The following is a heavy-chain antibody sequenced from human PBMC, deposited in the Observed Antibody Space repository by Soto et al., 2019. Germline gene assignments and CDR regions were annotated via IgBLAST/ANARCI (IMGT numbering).Heavy chain of an antibody. D-gene: IGHD1-1*01. J-gene: IGHJ4*02. V-gene: IGHV5-10-1*01. CDR1: GYIFTTYW. CDR2: FDPTDSYT. CDR3: ARHNDLSWNGPNFDY. Sequence: PGESLKISCVGSGYIFTTYWISWVRQMPGKGLEWMGNFDPTDSYTNFSPSFQGHVTFSADKSINTAYLQWSSLKASDTAMYYCARHNDLSWNGPNFDYWGQGTLVTVSS.